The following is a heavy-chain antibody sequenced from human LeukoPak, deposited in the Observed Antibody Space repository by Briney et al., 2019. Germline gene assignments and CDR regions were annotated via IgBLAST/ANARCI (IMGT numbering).Heavy chain of an antibody. CDR1: GFTFSSCG. D-gene: IGHD5-18*01. Sequence: QPGRSLRLSCAASGFTFSSCGMHWVRQAPGKGLEWVAVISYDGSNKYYADSVKGRFTISRDNSKNTLYLQMNSLRAEDTAVYYCAKDRGYSYGFYFDYWGQGTLVTVSS. CDR3: AKDRGYSYGFYFDY. J-gene: IGHJ4*02. CDR2: ISYDGSNK. V-gene: IGHV3-30*18.